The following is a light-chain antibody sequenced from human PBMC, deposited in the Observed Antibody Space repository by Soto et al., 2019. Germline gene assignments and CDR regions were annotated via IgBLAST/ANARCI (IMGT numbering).Light chain of an antibody. CDR3: SSDTSSRTVL. V-gene: IGLV2-14*03. J-gene: IGLJ2*01. CDR1: SSDVGGYNY. Sequence: QSALTQPGSVSGSLGQSITISCTGTSSDVGGYNYVSWYQQHPGKATKVVIFDVTKPPSVVSSRFSGSKSGNTASLTVSGHRAEDAGDYYCSSDTSSRTVLFGGGTKVTVL. CDR2: DVT.